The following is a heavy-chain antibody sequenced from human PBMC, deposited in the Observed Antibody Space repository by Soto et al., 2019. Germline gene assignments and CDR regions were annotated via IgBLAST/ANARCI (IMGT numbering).Heavy chain of an antibody. J-gene: IGHJ5*02. D-gene: IGHD5-18*01. Sequence: QVQLQQWGAGLLKPSETLSLTCAVYGGSFSGYYWSWIRQPPGKGLEWIGEINHSGSTNYNPSLKGRVTISVDTSKNQFSLKLSSVTAADTAVYYCARVRYSYGLSWGQGTLVTVSS. V-gene: IGHV4-34*01. CDR3: ARVRYSYGLS. CDR2: INHSGST. CDR1: GGSFSGYY.